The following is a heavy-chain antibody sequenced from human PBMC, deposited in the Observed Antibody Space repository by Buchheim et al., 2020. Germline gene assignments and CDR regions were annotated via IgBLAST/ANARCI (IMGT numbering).Heavy chain of an antibody. CDR2: ISYDGSNK. CDR1: GFTFSSYG. CDR3: AKDGQVIAAAGTFDY. D-gene: IGHD6-13*01. J-gene: IGHJ4*02. V-gene: IGHV3-30*18. Sequence: QVQLVESGGGVVQPGRSLRLSCAASGFTFSSYGMHWVRQAPGKGLEWVAVISYDGSNKYYADSVKGRFTISRDNSKNTLYLQMNSLRADDTALYYCAKDGQVIAAAGTFDYWGQGTL.